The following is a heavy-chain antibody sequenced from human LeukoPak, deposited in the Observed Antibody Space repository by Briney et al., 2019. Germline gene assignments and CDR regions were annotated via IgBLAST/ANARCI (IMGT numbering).Heavy chain of an antibody. D-gene: IGHD3-22*01. CDR1: GGSISSGGYY. CDR3: AREVNHYDSGAYIKNFDY. V-gene: IGHV4-31*03. Sequence: PSETLSLTCTVSGGSISSGGYYWSWIRQHPGKGLEWIGYMYYSGSTYHNPSLKSRVTISVDTSKNQFSLKLSSVTDADTAVYYCAREVNHYDSGAYIKNFDYWGQGTLVTVSS. CDR2: MYYSGST. J-gene: IGHJ4*02.